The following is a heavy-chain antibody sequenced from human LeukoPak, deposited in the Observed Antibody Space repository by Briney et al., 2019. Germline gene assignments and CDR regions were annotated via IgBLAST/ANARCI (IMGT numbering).Heavy chain of an antibody. CDR3: ARALTVTGFDY. Sequence: ASVNVSSKASGYTFTIYGIRWVPQAPGQGLEWMGWISAYNGNTNYAQKLQGRVTMTTDTSTSTAYMELRSLRSDDTAVYYCARALTVTGFDYWGQGTLVTVSS. CDR1: GYTFTIYG. CDR2: ISAYNGNT. D-gene: IGHD4-17*01. J-gene: IGHJ4*02. V-gene: IGHV1-18*01.